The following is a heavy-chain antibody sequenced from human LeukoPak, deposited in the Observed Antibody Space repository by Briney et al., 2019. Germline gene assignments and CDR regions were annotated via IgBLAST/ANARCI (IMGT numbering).Heavy chain of an antibody. Sequence: GGSLRLSCAASGFTVSSNYMSWVRQAPGKGLEWVSFIQTGGSTYYTQSVKGRFTISRDDSRNTVFLHMNSLRAEDTAVYYCARDPVTTSDYGLDVWGQGTTVTVSS. J-gene: IGHJ6*02. V-gene: IGHV3-53*01. CDR3: ARDPVTTSDYGLDV. CDR1: GFTVSSNY. CDR2: IQTGGST. D-gene: IGHD4-17*01.